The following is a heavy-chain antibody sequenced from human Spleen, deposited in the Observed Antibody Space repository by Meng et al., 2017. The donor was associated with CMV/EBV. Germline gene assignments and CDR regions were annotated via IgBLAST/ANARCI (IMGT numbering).Heavy chain of an antibody. CDR2: ISPILDKP. J-gene: IGHJ5*02. CDR3: ARDLGYCSSDSDCRTYNWFDP. CDR1: SV. Sequence: SVISWVRQAPGQGLEWMGGISPILDKPNFAPKFQDRVTFTADKSTNTAYMELRSLRSEDTAVYYCARDLGYCSSDSDCRTYNWFDPWGQGTLVTVSS. D-gene: IGHD2-2*01. V-gene: IGHV1-69*10.